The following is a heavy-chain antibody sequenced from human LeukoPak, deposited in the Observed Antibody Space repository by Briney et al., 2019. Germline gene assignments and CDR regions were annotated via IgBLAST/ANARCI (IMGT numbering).Heavy chain of an antibody. J-gene: IGHJ4*02. V-gene: IGHV4-59*12. CDR3: ARADRGYSYGTGGFDY. Sequence: SSETLSLTCSVSGSSINNYYWSWIRQPPGKGLEWIGYIYHSGSTYYNPSLKSRVTISVDRSKNQFSLKLSSVTAADTAVYYCARADRGYSYGTGGFDYWGQGTLVTVSS. CDR1: GSSINNYY. CDR2: IYHSGST. D-gene: IGHD5-18*01.